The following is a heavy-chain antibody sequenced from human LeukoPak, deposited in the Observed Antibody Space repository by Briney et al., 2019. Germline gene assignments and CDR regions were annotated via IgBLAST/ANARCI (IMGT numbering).Heavy chain of an antibody. CDR2: INHSGST. CDR1: GGSISSGDYY. CDR3: ARNRPRYDILTGYYKPDWYFDL. J-gene: IGHJ2*01. V-gene: IGHV4-39*07. D-gene: IGHD3-9*01. Sequence: PSETLSLTCTVSGGSISSGDYYWSWIRQPPGKGLEWIGEINHSGSTNYNPSLKSRVTISVDTSKNQFSLKLSSVTAADTAVYYCARNRPRYDILTGYYKPDWYFDLWGRGTLVTVSS.